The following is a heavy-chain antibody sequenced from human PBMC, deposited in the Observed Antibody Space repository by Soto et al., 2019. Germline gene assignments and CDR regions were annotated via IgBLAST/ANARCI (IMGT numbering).Heavy chain of an antibody. D-gene: IGHD3-10*01. CDR2: ISVNNYNT. J-gene: IGHJ4*02. Sequence: QVQLVQSGAEVKKPGASVKVSCKTSGYTFSNYGIAWVRQAPGQGLGGRGWISVNNYNTNYAQKLQGRVTMTRDISTSTAYMELRSLISDDTAVYYCARGGGYYGSGTYPFDYWGQGTLVTVSS. CDR3: ARGGGYYGSGTYPFDY. V-gene: IGHV1-18*01. CDR1: GYTFSNYG.